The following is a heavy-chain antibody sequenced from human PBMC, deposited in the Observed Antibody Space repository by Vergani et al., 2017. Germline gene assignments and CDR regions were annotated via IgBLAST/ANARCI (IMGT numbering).Heavy chain of an antibody. Sequence: EVQMVESGGGLVKPGGSLRLSCVASGFTFSSYWMHWVRQAPGKGLVWVSRINSDGSSTSYADSVKGRFTISRDNAKNTLYLQMNSLRAEDTAVYYCARVGSGWYSFDYWGQGTLVTVSS. D-gene: IGHD6-19*01. J-gene: IGHJ4*02. V-gene: IGHV3-74*01. CDR2: INSDGSST. CDR1: GFTFSSYW. CDR3: ARVGSGWYSFDY.